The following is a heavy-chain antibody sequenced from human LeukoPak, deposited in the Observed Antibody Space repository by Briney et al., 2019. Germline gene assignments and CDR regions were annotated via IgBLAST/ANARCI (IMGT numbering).Heavy chain of an antibody. CDR3: VRVSFSQYYFDY. D-gene: IGHD3-16*01. J-gene: IGHJ4*02. CDR1: GFTVSGNY. V-gene: IGHV3-66*01. CDR2: IYASGTA. Sequence: GGSLRLSCAASGFTVSGNYMTWVRQAPGKGLEWVSVIYASGTADYADSVKGRFIISRDTSKNTVNLQMNSLRAEDTAVYYCVRVSFSQYYFDYWGQGTLVTVSS.